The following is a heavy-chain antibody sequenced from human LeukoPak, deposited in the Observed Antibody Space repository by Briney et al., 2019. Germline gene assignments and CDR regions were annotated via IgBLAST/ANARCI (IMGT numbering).Heavy chain of an antibody. J-gene: IGHJ4*02. CDR3: ARLLRNYYYDSSGYYDY. CDR1: GYTFTSYA. V-gene: IGHV1-3*01. CDR2: INAGNGNT. D-gene: IGHD3-22*01. Sequence: ASVNVSCKASGYTFTSYAMHWVRQAPGQRLEWMGWINAGNGNTKYSQKFQGRVTITRDTSASTAYMELSSLRSEDTAVYYCARLLRNYYYDSSGYYDYWGQGTLVTVSS.